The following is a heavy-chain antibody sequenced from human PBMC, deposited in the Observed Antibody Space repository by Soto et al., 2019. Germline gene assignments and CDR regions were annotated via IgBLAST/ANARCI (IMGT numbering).Heavy chain of an antibody. CDR1: GYTFTSYA. CDR2: INAGNGNT. CDR3: ARSIAAAGTLLS. V-gene: IGHV1-3*01. Sequence: GASVKVSCKASGYTFTSYAMHRVRQAPGQRLEWMGWINAGNGNTKYSQKFQGRVTITRDTSASTAYMELSSLRSEDTAVYYCARSIAAAGTLLSWGQGTLVTVYS. J-gene: IGHJ4*02. D-gene: IGHD6-13*01.